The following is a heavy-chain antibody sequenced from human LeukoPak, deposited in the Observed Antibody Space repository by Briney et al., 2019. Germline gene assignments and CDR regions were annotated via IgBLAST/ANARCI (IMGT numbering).Heavy chain of an antibody. D-gene: IGHD2-15*01. J-gene: IGHJ4*02. V-gene: IGHV3-21*01. Sequence: GGSLRLSCAASAFTFSSYSMKWVRQAPGKGLEWVSSISSGTSYIYYADSVKGRFTISRDNAKNSLYLQMNSLRAEDTAVYYCARGWSGATLPGYYYFDYWGQGILVTVSS. CDR1: AFTFSSYS. CDR3: ARGWSGATLPGYYYFDY. CDR2: ISSGTSYI.